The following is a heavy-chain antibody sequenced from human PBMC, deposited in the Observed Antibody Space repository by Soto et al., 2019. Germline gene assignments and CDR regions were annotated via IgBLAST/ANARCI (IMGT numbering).Heavy chain of an antibody. Sequence: PGGSLRLSCAASGFTFSSYWMHWVRQAPGKGLVWVSRINSDGSSTSYADSVKGRFTISSDNAKNTLYLQMNSLRAEDTAVYYCARARIAVAGYDYWGQGTLVTVSS. V-gene: IGHV3-74*01. D-gene: IGHD6-19*01. J-gene: IGHJ4*02. CDR2: INSDGSST. CDR1: GFTFSSYW. CDR3: ARARIAVAGYDY.